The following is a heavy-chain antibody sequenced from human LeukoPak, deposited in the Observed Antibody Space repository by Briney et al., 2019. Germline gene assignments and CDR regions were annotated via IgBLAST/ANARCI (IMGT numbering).Heavy chain of an antibody. Sequence: GGSLRLSCAASGFTVSSNYMSWVRQAPGKGLEWVSVIYSGGSTYYADSVKGRFTNSRDNSKNTLYLQMNSLRAEDTAVYYCARGLPAAPNWFDPWGQGTLVTVSS. J-gene: IGHJ5*02. CDR1: GFTVSSNY. CDR3: ARGLPAAPNWFDP. CDR2: IYSGGST. D-gene: IGHD2-2*01. V-gene: IGHV3-66*01.